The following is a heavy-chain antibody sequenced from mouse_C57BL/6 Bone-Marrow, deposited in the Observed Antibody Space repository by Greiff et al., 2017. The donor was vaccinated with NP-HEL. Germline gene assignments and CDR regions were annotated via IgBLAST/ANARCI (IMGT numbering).Heavy chain of an antibody. V-gene: IGHV1-81*01. CDR1: GYTFTSYG. CDR2: IYPRSGNT. Sequence: QVQLKQSGAELARPGASVKLSCKASGYTFTSYGISWVKQRTGQGLEWIGEIYPRSGNTYYNEKFKGKATLTADKSSSTAYMELRSLTSEDSAVYFCAPYYGSSRTWFAYWGQGTLVTVSA. CDR3: APYYGSSRTWFAY. D-gene: IGHD1-1*01. J-gene: IGHJ3*01.